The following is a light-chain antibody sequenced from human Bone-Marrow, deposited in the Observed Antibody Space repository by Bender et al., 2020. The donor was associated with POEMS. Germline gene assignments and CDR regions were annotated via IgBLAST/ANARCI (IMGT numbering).Light chain of an antibody. V-gene: IGLV2-23*02. J-gene: IGLJ2*01. Sequence: QSALTQPASVSGSPGQSITITCTGTSSDVGGYNYVSWYQQYPGKAPKLMIYEVSKRPSGVSNRFSGSKSGNTASLTISGLQAEDEADYYCCLYAGSSTLVFGGGTKLTVL. CDR1: SSDVGGYNY. CDR3: CLYAGSSTLV. CDR2: EVS.